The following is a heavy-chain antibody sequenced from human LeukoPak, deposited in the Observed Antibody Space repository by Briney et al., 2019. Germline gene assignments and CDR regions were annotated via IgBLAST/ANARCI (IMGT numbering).Heavy chain of an antibody. D-gene: IGHD3-22*01. J-gene: IGHJ4*02. CDR2: INHSGST. Sequence: SETLSLTCAVYGGSFSGYYWSWIRQPPGKGLEWIGEINHSGSTNYNPSLKSRVTISVDTSKNQFSLKLSSVTAADTAVYYCARLSSRLNYYDSSGYYYFDYWGQGTLVTVSS. V-gene: IGHV4-34*01. CDR3: ARLSSRLNYYDSSGYYYFDY. CDR1: GGSFSGYY.